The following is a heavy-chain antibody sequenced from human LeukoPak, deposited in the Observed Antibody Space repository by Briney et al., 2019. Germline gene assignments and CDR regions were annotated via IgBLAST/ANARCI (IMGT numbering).Heavy chain of an antibody. CDR1: GGSISSYY. CDR2: IYYSGST. Sequence: SETLSLTCTVSGGSISSYYWSWIRQPPGKGLEWIGYIYYSGSTNYNPSLKSRVTISVDTSKNQFSLKLSSVTAADTAVYYCARAVAGGYYYYYYYMDVWGKGTTVTVSS. V-gene: IGHV4-59*01. D-gene: IGHD6-19*01. CDR3: ARAVAGGYYYYYYYMDV. J-gene: IGHJ6*03.